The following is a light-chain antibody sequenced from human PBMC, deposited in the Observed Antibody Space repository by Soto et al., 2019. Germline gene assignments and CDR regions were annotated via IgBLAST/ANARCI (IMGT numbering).Light chain of an antibody. Sequence: EIVLTQSPATLSSFPGDRVTLSCRASQYINTRLAWYQHRPGQAPRLLIYDASNRATGIPARFSGSGSVTDFTLTISSLEPEDFALYFCQQYNNWPTFSQGTKVDIK. J-gene: IGKJ1*01. CDR3: QQYNNWPT. V-gene: IGKV3-11*01. CDR2: DAS. CDR1: QYINTR.